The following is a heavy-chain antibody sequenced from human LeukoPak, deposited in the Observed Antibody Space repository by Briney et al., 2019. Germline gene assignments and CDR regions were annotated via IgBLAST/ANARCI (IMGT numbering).Heavy chain of an antibody. CDR3: TRFRGTGWYVDY. D-gene: IGHD6-19*01. J-gene: IGHJ4*02. CDR2: IVNKVYGEKT. Sequence: GGSLRLSCTASGFTFGDYAMNWFRQAPGKGLEWVGFIVNKVYGEKTEYAASVKGRFSISRDDSKSIAHLQMNSLKTEDTAVYYCTRFRGTGWYVDYWGQGTLVTVSS. V-gene: IGHV3-49*03. CDR1: GFTFGDYA.